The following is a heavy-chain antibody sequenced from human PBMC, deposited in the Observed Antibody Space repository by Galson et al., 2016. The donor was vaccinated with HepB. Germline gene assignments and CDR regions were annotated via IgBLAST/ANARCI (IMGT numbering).Heavy chain of an antibody. D-gene: IGHD1-26*01. J-gene: IGHJ4*02. V-gene: IGHV3-23*01. Sequence: SLRLSCAASGFIFSSYDMNWVRQAPGKGPEWLSAISGSGGTTYHADSVKGRFTISRDNSKNTLFLQMNSLRAEDTAVYYCAKVDRVATTRRPFDHWGQGTLVTVSS. CDR1: GFIFSSYD. CDR3: AKVDRVATTRRPFDH. CDR2: ISGSGGTT.